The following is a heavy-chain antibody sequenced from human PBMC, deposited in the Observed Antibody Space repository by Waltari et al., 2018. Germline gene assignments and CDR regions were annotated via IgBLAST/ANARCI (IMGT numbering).Heavy chain of an antibody. CDR1: GGSFSGYY. J-gene: IGHJ6*03. CDR2: INHSGST. CDR3: ASTYYYYYYMDV. Sequence: QVQLQQWGAGLLKPSETLSLTCAVYGGSFSGYYWSWIRQPPGKGLEWIGEINHSGSTNDNPSLKSRVTISVDTSKNQFSLKLSSVTAADTAVYYCASTYYYYYYMDVWGKGTTVTVSS. V-gene: IGHV4-34*01.